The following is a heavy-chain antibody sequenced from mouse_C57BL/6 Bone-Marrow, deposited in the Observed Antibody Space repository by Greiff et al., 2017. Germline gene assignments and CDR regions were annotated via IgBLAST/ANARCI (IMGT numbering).Heavy chain of an antibody. V-gene: IGHV5-6*01. Sequence: EVKLVESGGDLVKPGGSLKLSCAASGFTFSSYGMSWVRQTPDKRLEWVATISSGGSYTYYPDSVKGRFTISRDNAKNTLYLQMSSLKSEDTAMYYCAGHQGRVLAYGGRGTVVTVTA. D-gene: IGHD3-2*02. CDR2: ISSGGSYT. CDR1: GFTFSSYG. CDR3: AGHQGRVLAY. J-gene: IGHJ3*01.